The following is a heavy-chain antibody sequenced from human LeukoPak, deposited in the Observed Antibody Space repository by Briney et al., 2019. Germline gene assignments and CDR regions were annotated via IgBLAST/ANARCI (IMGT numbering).Heavy chain of an antibody. Sequence: ASVKDSCKASGYTFTGYYMHWVRQAPGQGLEWMGRINPNSGGTNYAQKFQGRVTMTRDTSISTAYMELSRLRSDDTAVYYCARGCSESIVVVVAATQWGDIDYWGQGTLVTVSS. J-gene: IGHJ4*02. D-gene: IGHD2-15*01. CDR1: GYTFTGYY. V-gene: IGHV1-2*06. CDR3: ARGCSESIVVVVAATQWGDIDY. CDR2: INPNSGGT.